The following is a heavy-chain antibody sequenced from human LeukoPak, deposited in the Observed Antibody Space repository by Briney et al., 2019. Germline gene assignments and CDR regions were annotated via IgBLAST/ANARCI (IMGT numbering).Heavy chain of an antibody. CDR1: GFSFSSYA. J-gene: IGHJ4*02. CDR2: ISAAGGLA. CDR3: AKTQVVYYFDY. D-gene: IGHD2-8*02. V-gene: IGHV3-23*01. Sequence: GGSLRHSCVTSGFSFSSYAMSWVRQAPGKGLEWVSGISAAGGLAFYADSVTSRFTISRDNSNNTLHLQMNNMRVEDTAVYYCAKTQVVYYFDYWGQGNLVTVSS.